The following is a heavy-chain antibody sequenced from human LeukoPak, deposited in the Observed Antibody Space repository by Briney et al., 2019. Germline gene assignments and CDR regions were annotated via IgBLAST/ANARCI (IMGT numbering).Heavy chain of an antibody. Sequence: GQSLKISCNGSGYSFTTFWIAWVRQMPGKGLEWMGIIYPGDSDTRYSPSFEGQVTISADKSISTAYLQCTSLKASDNAMYYFARRYCYGGSCRFGYWGQGTLVTVSS. CDR2: IYPGDSDT. J-gene: IGHJ4*02. CDR3: ARRYCYGGSCRFGY. D-gene: IGHD2-15*01. V-gene: IGHV5-51*01. CDR1: GYSFTTFW.